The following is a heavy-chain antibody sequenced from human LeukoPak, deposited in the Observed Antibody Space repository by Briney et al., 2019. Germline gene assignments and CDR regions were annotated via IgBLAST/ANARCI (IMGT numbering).Heavy chain of an antibody. Sequence: GGSLRLSCAASGFTFKLYWMHWVRQVPGKRPVWVSRINDDGSDTIYADSVRGRFTISRDDAKNTVYLQMNSLRAEDTAEYYCGRRTQDGYNSPIDYWGQGTLVTVSS. CDR2: INDDGSDT. D-gene: IGHD5-24*01. CDR3: GRRTQDGYNSPIDY. V-gene: IGHV3-74*01. CDR1: GFTFKLYW. J-gene: IGHJ4*02.